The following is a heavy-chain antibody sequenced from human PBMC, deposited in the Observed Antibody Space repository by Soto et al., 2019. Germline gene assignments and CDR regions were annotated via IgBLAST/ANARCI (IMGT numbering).Heavy chain of an antibody. V-gene: IGHV3-23*01. CDR3: AKPTYYYDIFAFYPGAHDFGY. CDR2: ISGSGGST. Sequence: PSETLSLTCTVSGGSISSSSYFWGWIRQPPGKGLEWVSAISGSGGSTYYADSVKGRFTISRDNSKNTLYLQMNSLRAEDTAVYYCAKPTYYYDIFAFYPGAHDFGYWGQGTLVTVSS. J-gene: IGHJ4*02. D-gene: IGHD3-22*01. CDR1: GGSISSSSYF.